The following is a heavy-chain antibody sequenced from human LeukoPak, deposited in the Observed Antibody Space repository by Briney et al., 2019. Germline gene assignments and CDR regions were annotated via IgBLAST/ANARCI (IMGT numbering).Heavy chain of an antibody. CDR1: GFTFSSYG. CDR2: IASGSNTI. J-gene: IGHJ4*02. V-gene: IGHV3-21*01. D-gene: IGHD3-9*01. Sequence: NPGGSLRLSWAASGFTFSSYGMNWVRQAPGKGLVWVSSIASGSNTINYADSVKGRFTVSRDNAKNSLYLQMNSLRAEDTAVYYCARVVLRYFDWSPFDYWGQGTLVTVSS. CDR3: ARVVLRYFDWSPFDY.